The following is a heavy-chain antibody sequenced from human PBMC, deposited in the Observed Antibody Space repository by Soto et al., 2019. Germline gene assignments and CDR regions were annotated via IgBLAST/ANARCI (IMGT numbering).Heavy chain of an antibody. J-gene: IGHJ6*02. D-gene: IGHD4-4*01. Sequence: GESLKISCKGSGYSFTSYWIGWVRQMPGKGLEWMGIIYPGDSGTRYSPSFQGQVTISADKSISTAYLQWSSLKASDTAMYYCARRRSNYSPSDYGMDVWGQGTTVTVSS. CDR3: ARRRSNYSPSDYGMDV. V-gene: IGHV5-51*01. CDR1: GYSFTSYW. CDR2: IYPGDSGT.